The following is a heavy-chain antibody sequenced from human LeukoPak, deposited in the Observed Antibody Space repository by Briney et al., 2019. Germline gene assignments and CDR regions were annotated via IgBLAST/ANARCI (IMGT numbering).Heavy chain of an antibody. CDR3: ARGGSSWYY. V-gene: IGHV4-38-2*01. CDR1: GYSISSGYY. CDR2: IYHSGST. Sequence: TETLSLTCAVSGYSISSGYYWGWIRQPPGKGLEWIGSIYHSGSTYYNPSLKSRVTISVDTSKNQFSLKLSSVTAADTAAYYCARGGSSWYYRGQGTLVTVSS. D-gene: IGHD6-13*01. J-gene: IGHJ4*02.